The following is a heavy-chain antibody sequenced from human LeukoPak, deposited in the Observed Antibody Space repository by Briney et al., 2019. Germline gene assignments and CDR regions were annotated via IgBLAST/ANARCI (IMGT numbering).Heavy chain of an antibody. V-gene: IGHV4-4*07. CDR3: ARSIAAADSFDY. CDR1: GGSISSYY. Sequence: SETLSLTCTVSGGSISSYYWSWIRQPAGKGLEWIGRIYTSGSTNYNPSLKSRVTMSVDTSKNQFSLKLSSVTAADTAVCYCARSIAAADSFDYWGQGTLVTVSS. D-gene: IGHD6-13*01. J-gene: IGHJ4*02. CDR2: IYTSGST.